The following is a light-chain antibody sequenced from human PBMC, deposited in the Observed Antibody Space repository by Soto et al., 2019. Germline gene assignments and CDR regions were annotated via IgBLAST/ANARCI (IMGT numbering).Light chain of an antibody. J-gene: IGLJ3*02. CDR1: SSDVGTYNY. CDR2: EVS. Sequence: QSVLTQPASVSGSPGQPITISCTGTSSDVGTYNYVSWYQHHPGKAPKLMIYEVSNRPSGVSNRFSGSKSGNTASLTISGLRAEDEAAYYCASYTFTSTWVFGGGTQLTV. CDR3: ASYTFTSTWV. V-gene: IGLV2-14*01.